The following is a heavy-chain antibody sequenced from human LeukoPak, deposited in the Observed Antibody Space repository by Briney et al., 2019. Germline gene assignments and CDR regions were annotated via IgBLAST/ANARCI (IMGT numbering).Heavy chain of an antibody. CDR3: ARVSAMVRGVLDY. Sequence: PSQTLSLTCTVSGGSISSYYWSWIRQPPGKWLEWNGYIYYSGSTNYNPSLKSRVTISVDTSKNQFSLKLSSVTAADTAVYYCARVSAMVRGVLDYWGQGTLVTVPS. D-gene: IGHD3-10*01. V-gene: IGHV4-59*01. CDR1: GGSISSYY. J-gene: IGHJ4*02. CDR2: IYYSGST.